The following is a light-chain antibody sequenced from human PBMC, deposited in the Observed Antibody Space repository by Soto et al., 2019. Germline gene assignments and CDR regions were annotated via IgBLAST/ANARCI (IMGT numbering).Light chain of an antibody. Sequence: DIQMTQSPSTLSGSVGDRVTITCRASQTVSGYLHWYQQKPGTAPELLIHAASNLQSGVPSRFSGSRSGTDFTLTISSLQPEDFATYYCQQSYSTPWTFGQGTKVDIK. J-gene: IGKJ1*01. CDR2: AAS. V-gene: IGKV1-39*01. CDR3: QQSYSTPWT. CDR1: QTVSGY.